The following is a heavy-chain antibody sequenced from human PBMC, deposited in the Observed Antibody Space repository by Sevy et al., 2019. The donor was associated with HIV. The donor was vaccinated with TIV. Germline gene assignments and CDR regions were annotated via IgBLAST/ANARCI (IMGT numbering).Heavy chain of an antibody. V-gene: IGHV3-49*03. J-gene: IGHJ4*02. D-gene: IGHD5-12*01. Sequence: GGSLRLSCTTSGFTFEDYALSWFRQAPGKGLEWVAFITRNSYEAYGGTTDYAESVKGRFIISRDDSKSIAYLQMNSLQTEDTAVYYCTRGLATADTPEYYFDYWGQGTLVTVSS. CDR3: TRGLATADTPEYYFDY. CDR1: GFTFEDYA. CDR2: ITRNSYEAYGGTT.